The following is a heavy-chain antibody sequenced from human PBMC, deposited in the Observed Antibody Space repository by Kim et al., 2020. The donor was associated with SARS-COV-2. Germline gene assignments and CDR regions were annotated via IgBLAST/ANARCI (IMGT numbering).Heavy chain of an antibody. D-gene: IGHD3-16*01. Sequence: GGSLRLSCVASGFTFSAYALAWVRQAPGRGLEWVSTISPTGGPTFDAHSVKGRFSISRDNSKKTVFLQMNSLRAEDTALYYCAKVLGFMTHGLGAFDIWGRGTGVTVSS. CDR2: ISPTGGPT. CDR3: AKVLGFMTHGLGAFDI. CDR1: GFTFSAYA. J-gene: IGHJ3*02. V-gene: IGHV3-23*01.